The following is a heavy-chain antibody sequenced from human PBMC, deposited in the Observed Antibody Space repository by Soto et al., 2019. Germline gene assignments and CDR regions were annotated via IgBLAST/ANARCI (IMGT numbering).Heavy chain of an antibody. CDR3: ARFLYSSSCFKGNWFDP. CDR2: IYYSGNT. J-gene: IGHJ5*02. V-gene: IGHV4-39*01. D-gene: IGHD6-13*01. Sequence: QLQLQESGPGLVKPSETLSLTCTVSGGSISSSSYYWGWIRQPPGKGLEWIGNIYYSGNTYYNPSLKSRVTISVSTSTNQFSLKLSSVPAANTPMYYCARFLYSSSCFKGNWFDPWGQGTLVTVSS. CDR1: GGSISSSSYY.